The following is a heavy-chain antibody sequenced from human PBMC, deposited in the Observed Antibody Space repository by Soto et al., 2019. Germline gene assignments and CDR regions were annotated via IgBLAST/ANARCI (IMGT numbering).Heavy chain of an antibody. CDR1: GFTFGNSW. Sequence: GGSLRLSCAASGFTFGNSWMHWVRQAPSKGLEWVSRMNSDGSTPHYADSVKGRFTVSRDNARNTLYLQMNSLRAEDTALYYCATAEVDYWGPGTLVTVSS. CDR2: MNSDGSTP. CDR3: ATAEVDY. V-gene: IGHV3-74*01. J-gene: IGHJ4*02.